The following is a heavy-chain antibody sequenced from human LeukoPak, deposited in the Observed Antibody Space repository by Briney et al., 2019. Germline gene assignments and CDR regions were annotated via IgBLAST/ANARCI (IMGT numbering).Heavy chain of an antibody. CDR3: ARGRRRIAAAGPGYFQH. CDR2: IYHSGST. CDR1: GGSISSSNW. Sequence: PSETLSLTCAVSGGSISSSNWWSWVRQPPGKGLEWIGEIYHSGSTNYNPSLKSRVTISVDTSKNQFSLKLSSVTAADTAVYYCARGRRRIAAAGPGYFQHWGQGTLVTVSS. J-gene: IGHJ1*01. D-gene: IGHD6-13*01. V-gene: IGHV4-4*02.